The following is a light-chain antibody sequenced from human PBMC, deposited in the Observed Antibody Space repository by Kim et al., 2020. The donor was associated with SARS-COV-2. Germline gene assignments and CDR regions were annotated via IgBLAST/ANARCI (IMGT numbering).Light chain of an antibody. CDR2: DAS. J-gene: IGKJ4*01. Sequence: PGERATLSCRASQSVSSYLAWYQQKPGQAPRLLIYDASNMATGIPARFSGSGSGTDFTLTISSLEPEDFAVYYCQQRSNWPPLTFGGGTKVDIK. V-gene: IGKV3-11*01. CDR1: QSVSSY. CDR3: QQRSNWPPLT.